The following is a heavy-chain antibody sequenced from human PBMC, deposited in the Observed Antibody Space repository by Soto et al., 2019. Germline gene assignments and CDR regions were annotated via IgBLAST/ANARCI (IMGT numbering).Heavy chain of an antibody. J-gene: IGHJ4*02. CDR1: GGSISSYY. V-gene: IGHV4-59*08. CDR3: ARRYGSAIDY. Sequence: QVQLQESGPGLVKPSETLSLTCTVSGGSISSYYWSWIRQPPGKGLGWIGYIYYSGSTNYNPSLKSRVTISVDTSKNQFSLKLSSVTAADTAVYYCARRYGSAIDYWGQGTLVTVSS. CDR2: IYYSGST. D-gene: IGHD1-26*01.